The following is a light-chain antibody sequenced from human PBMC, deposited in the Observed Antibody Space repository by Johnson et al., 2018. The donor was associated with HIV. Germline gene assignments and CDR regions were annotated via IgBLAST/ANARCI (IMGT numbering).Light chain of an antibody. CDR3: GTWDSSLSAYV. V-gene: IGLV1-51*02. Sequence: QSVLTQPPSVSAAPGQRVTISCSGSTSNIGDNYVSWYQHLPGTAPKLLIYESNKRPSGIPDRFSGSKSGTSATLGITGLQTGDEADYYCGTWDSSLSAYVFGTGTKVTAL. CDR2: ESN. J-gene: IGLJ1*01. CDR1: TSNIGDNY.